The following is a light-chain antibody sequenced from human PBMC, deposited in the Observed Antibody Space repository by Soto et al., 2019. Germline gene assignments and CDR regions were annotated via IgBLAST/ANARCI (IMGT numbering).Light chain of an antibody. CDR2: AAF. J-gene: IGKJ1*01. CDR1: QDIRND. CDR3: LQYYNFPWT. V-gene: IGKV1-6*01. Sequence: TQSPSSLSASVGDRATITCRASQDIRNDLAWYQKKNGQAPNLLIFAAFNLQSGVPSRLRGGGAGTHLTLTISSMQPDDFASYFCLQYYNFPWTFGHGTKVDIK.